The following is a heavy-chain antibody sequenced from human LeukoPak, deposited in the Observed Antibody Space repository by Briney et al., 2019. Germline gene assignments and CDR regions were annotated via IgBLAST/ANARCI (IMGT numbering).Heavy chain of an antibody. CDR3: VRKRQGDS. J-gene: IGHJ4*02. Sequence: GGTLRLSCTGSGFTFGDHPMTWLRQSPGRGLQWVGYIRSKDYGGTAAYGTFVRGRFTISRDDSKSTAYLQMNNLTVDDSGDYYCVRKRQGDSWGQGTLVTVSS. V-gene: IGHV3-49*03. CDR1: GFTFGDHP. CDR2: IRSKDYGGTA.